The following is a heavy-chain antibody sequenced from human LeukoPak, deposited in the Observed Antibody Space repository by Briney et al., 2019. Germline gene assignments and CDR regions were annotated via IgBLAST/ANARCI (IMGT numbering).Heavy chain of an antibody. J-gene: IGHJ4*02. D-gene: IGHD2-2*01. CDR1: GGSISSGGYY. Sequence: ASETLSLTCTVSGGSISSGGYYWSWIRQPPGKGLEWIGYIYHSGSTYYNPSLKSRVTISVDRSKNQFSLKLSSVTAADTAVYYCARDFAVVVPAAPSYYFDYWGQGTLVTVSS. CDR3: ARDFAVVVPAAPSYYFDY. CDR2: IYHSGST. V-gene: IGHV4-30-2*01.